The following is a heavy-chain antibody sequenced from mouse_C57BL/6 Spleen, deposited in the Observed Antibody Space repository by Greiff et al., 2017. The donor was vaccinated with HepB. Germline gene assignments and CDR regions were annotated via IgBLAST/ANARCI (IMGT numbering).Heavy chain of an antibody. J-gene: IGHJ2*01. D-gene: IGHD1-1*01. V-gene: IGHV1-64*01. Sequence: QVQLQQSGAELVKPGASVKLSCKASGYTFTSYWMHWVKQRPGQGLEWIGMIHPNSGSTNYNEKFKSKATLTVDKSSSTAYMQLSSLTSEDSAVYYCARENDFYGSNFDYWGQGTTLTVSS. CDR1: GYTFTSYW. CDR2: IHPNSGST. CDR3: ARENDFYGSNFDY.